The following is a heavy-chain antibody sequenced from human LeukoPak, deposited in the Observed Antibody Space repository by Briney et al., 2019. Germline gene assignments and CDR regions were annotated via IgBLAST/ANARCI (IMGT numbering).Heavy chain of an antibody. Sequence: GGSLRLSCAASGFTFSSYSMNWVRQAPGKGLEWVSSISSSSSYIYYADSVKGRFTISRDNAKNTLYLQINSLGAEDTAVYYCASLDSSGWYYFDYWGQGTLVTVSS. CDR3: ASLDSSGWYYFDY. CDR2: ISSSSSYI. CDR1: GFTFSSYS. J-gene: IGHJ4*02. D-gene: IGHD6-19*01. V-gene: IGHV3-21*01.